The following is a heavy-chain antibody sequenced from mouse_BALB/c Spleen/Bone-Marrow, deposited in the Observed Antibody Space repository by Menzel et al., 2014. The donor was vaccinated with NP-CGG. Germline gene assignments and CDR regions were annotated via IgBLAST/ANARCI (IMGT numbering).Heavy chain of an antibody. CDR2: ISSGSSTI. Sequence: EVMLVESGGGLVQPGGSRKLSCAASGFTFSSFGMHWVRQAPEKGLEWVAYISSGSSTIYYADTVKGRFTISRDNPKNTLFMKMTSLRSDDTAMYYCARSPYCYDCRDYWGQGTSVTVSS. CDR3: ARSPYCYDCRDY. V-gene: IGHV5-17*02. J-gene: IGHJ4*01. D-gene: IGHD1-1*01. CDR1: GFTFSSFG.